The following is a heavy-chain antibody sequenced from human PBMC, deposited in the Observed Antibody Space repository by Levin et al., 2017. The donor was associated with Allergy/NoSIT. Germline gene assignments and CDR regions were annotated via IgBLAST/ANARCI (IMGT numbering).Heavy chain of an antibody. J-gene: IGHJ5*02. V-gene: IGHV1-8*01. D-gene: IGHD3-3*01. CDR2: MNPNSGNT. Sequence: PAASAKVSCKASGYTFTSYDINWVRQATGQGLEWMGWMNPNSGNTGYAQKFQGRVTMTRNTSISTAYMELSSLRSEDTAVYYCARGAPYYDFWSGYSLSWFDPWGQGTLVTVSS. CDR3: ARGAPYYDFWSGYSLSWFDP. CDR1: GYTFTSYD.